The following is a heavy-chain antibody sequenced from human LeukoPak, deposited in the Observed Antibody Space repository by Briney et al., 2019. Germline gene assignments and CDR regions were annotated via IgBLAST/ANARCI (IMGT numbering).Heavy chain of an antibody. Sequence: GGSLRLSCAASGFIFGKYWMSWVRQAPGKGLEWVANIKLDGSEKNYVDSVKGRFTISRDNTKNSLCLQMNSLRAEDTAVFYCARDQYDTWSRRGNFDSWGQGTLVIVSS. D-gene: IGHD3-3*01. V-gene: IGHV3-7*03. CDR3: ARDQYDTWSRRGNFDS. CDR1: GFIFGKYW. CDR2: IKLDGSEK. J-gene: IGHJ4*02.